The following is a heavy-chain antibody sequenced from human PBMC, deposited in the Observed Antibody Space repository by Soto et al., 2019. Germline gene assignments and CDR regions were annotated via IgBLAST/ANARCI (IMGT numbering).Heavy chain of an antibody. CDR1: GGSTSSSNFC. J-gene: IGHJ4*02. Sequence: SETLSLTCTVSGGSTSSSNFCWGWIRQPPGKGLEWIGTIYYSGRSYYNPSLKSRITISVDTSKNQFSLKLISMTAADTAVYYCARHDWIGASETFYSAPFDYWGQGTLV. V-gene: IGHV4-39*01. D-gene: IGHD3-10*01. CDR3: ARHDWIGASETFYSAPFDY. CDR2: IYYSGRS.